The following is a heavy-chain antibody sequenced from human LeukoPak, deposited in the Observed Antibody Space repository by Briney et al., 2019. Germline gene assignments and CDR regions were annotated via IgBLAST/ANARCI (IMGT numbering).Heavy chain of an antibody. CDR1: GYTFTSYG. CDR3: ARDRGYDGSGWDLTYYYYYGMDV. Sequence: ASVKVSCKASGYTFTSYGISWVRQAPGQGLEWMGWISAYNGNTNYAQKLQGRVTMTTDTSTSTAYMELRSLRSDDTAVYYCARDRGYDGSGWDLTYYYYYGMDVWGQGTTVTVSS. J-gene: IGHJ6*02. V-gene: IGHV1-18*01. CDR2: ISAYNGNT. D-gene: IGHD6-19*01.